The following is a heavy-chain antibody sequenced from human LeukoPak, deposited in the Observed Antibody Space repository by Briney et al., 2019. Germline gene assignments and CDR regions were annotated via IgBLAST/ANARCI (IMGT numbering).Heavy chain of an antibody. J-gene: IGHJ4*02. CDR3: AAGGVLAAAVPPFRY. D-gene: IGHD6-13*01. V-gene: IGHV1-69*04. Sequence: GASVKVSCKASGGTFSSYAISWVRQAPGQGLEWMGRIIPILGIANYAQKFQGRVTITTDESTSTAYMELSSLRSEDTAVYYCAAGGVLAAAVPPFRYWGQGTLVTVSS. CDR1: GGTFSSYA. CDR2: IIPILGIA.